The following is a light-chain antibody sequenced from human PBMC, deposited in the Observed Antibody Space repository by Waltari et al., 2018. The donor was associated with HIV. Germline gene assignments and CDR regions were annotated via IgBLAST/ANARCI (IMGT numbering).Light chain of an antibody. V-gene: IGLV2-11*01. CDR3: AAYAGILRYV. J-gene: IGLJ1*01. Sequence: QSALTQPRSVSGSPGPSVTISCTGTSSDIGGYNYVYWYQQYLGKAPKVMIYDVSMCPSGVPDRFSGSNAANTASLTISVLQAEDEADYYCAAYAGILRYVFGTGTKVTVL. CDR1: SSDIGGYNY. CDR2: DVS.